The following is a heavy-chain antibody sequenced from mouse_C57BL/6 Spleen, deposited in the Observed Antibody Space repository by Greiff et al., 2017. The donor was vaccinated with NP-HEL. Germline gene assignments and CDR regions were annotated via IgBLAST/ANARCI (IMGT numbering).Heavy chain of an antibody. CDR1: GYTSTDYE. J-gene: IGHJ4*01. V-gene: IGHV1-15*01. Sequence: QVQLQQSGAELVRPGASVTLSCKASGYTSTDYEMHWVKQTPVHGLEWIGAIDPETGGTAYNQKFKGKAILTADKSSSTAYMELRSLTSEDSAVYYCTRSSNGYYEGAMDYWGQGTSVTVSS. CDR3: TRSSNGYYEGAMDY. D-gene: IGHD2-3*01. CDR2: IDPETGGT.